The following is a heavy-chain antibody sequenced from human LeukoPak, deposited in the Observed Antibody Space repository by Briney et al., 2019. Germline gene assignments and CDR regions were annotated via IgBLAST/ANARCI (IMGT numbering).Heavy chain of an antibody. CDR2: IYYSGST. CDR3: ARGVRWLQLSYFDY. J-gene: IGHJ4*02. Sequence: SETLSLTCTVSGGSISSGDYYWSWIRQPPGKGLEWIGYIYYSGSTYYNPSLKSRVTISVDTSKNRFSLKLSSVTAADTAVYYCARGVRWLQLSYFDYWGQGTLVTVSS. D-gene: IGHD5-24*01. CDR1: GGSISSGDYY. V-gene: IGHV4-30-4*01.